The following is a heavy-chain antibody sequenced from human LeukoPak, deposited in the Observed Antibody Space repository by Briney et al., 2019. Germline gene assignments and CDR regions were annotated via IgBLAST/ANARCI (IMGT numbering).Heavy chain of an antibody. CDR1: GGSFSGYY. J-gene: IGHJ6*02. CDR3: ARGPYSGNAKSYYYYGMDV. D-gene: IGHD1-20*01. V-gene: IGHV4-34*01. CDR2: INHSGST. Sequence: PSETLSLTCAVYGGSFSGYYWSWILQPPGKGLEWIGEINHSGSTNYNPSLKSRVTISVDTSKNQFSLKLSSVTAADTAVYYCARGPYSGNAKSYYYYGMDVWGQGTTVTVSS.